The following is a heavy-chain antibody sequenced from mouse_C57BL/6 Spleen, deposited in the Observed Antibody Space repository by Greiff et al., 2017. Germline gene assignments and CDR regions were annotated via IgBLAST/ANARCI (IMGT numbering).Heavy chain of an antibody. CDR1: GYSFTDYN. CDR2: INPNYGTT. Sequence: EVKLMESGPELVKPGASVKISCKASGYSFTDYNMNWVKQSNGKSLEWIGVINPNYGTTSYNQKFKGKATLTVDQSSSTAYMQLNSLTSEDSAVYYCARGGYYGSSSYFDYWGQGTTLTVSS. CDR3: ARGGYYGSSSYFDY. J-gene: IGHJ2*01. D-gene: IGHD1-1*01. V-gene: IGHV1-39*01.